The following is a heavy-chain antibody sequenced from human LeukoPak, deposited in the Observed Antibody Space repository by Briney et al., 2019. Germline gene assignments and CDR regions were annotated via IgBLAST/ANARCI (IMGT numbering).Heavy chain of an antibody. Sequence: ASVKVSCKASGYTFTNYYMNWVRQAPGQGLEWMEIINPSGGSTSYAQKFQGRVTVTRDTSTSTVYMELSSLRSEDTAMYYCARKGEIGYDLSDYWGQGTLVTVSS. CDR1: GYTFTNYY. CDR2: INPSGGST. V-gene: IGHV1-46*01. J-gene: IGHJ4*02. D-gene: IGHD5-12*01. CDR3: ARKGEIGYDLSDY.